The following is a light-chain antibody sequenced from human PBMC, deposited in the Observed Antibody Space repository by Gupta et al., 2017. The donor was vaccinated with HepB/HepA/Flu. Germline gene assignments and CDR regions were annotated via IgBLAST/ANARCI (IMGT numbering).Light chain of an antibody. Sequence: EIVLTQSPGTLSLSPGERATLSCRASQSFSGNYLAWYQQNSGQAPRLLIYGASTRATGVPDRFSGRGLVTDFTLTNTRLEPEDFAVYYCQQYGPSPPYTFGQGTKLEIK. CDR2: GAS. CDR3: QQYGPSPPYT. J-gene: IGKJ2*01. CDR1: QSFSGNY. V-gene: IGKV3-20*01.